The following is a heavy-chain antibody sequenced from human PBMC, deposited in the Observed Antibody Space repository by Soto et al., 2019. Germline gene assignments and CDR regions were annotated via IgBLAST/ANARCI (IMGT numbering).Heavy chain of an antibody. V-gene: IGHV4-34*01. CDR2: INESGST. J-gene: IGHJ4*02. Sequence: QVQLQQWGAGLVKPSETLSLSCAVYGQSFSGHSWAWIRQPPGKGLEWIGEINESGSTYYNPSLKSRVTISTDTSQNQVSLKLSSVSAADTAAYFCARGSGIVALPGELEDVNYDYWGQGTLVNGSS. D-gene: IGHD1-1*01. CDR1: GQSFSGHS. CDR3: ARGSGIVALPGELEDVNYDY.